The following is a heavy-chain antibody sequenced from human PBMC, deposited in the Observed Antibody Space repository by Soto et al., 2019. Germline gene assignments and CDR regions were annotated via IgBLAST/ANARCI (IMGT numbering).Heavy chain of an antibody. J-gene: IGHJ4*02. CDR3: ARDRGGIAAAGGHFDY. V-gene: IGHV4-31*03. D-gene: IGHD6-13*01. Sequence: QVQLQESGPGLVKPSQTLSLTCTVSGGSISSGGYYWSWIRQHPGKGLEWFGYIYYSGSTYYNPSLKSRVNISVDTSKNQFSLKLSSVTAADTAVYYCARDRGGIAAAGGHFDYWGQGTLVTVSS. CDR2: IYYSGST. CDR1: GGSISSGGYY.